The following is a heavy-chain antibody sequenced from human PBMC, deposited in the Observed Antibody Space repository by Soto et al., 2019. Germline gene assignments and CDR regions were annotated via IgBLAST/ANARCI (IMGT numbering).Heavy chain of an antibody. CDR3: TRRQYQLPKAALRDY. D-gene: IGHD2-2*01. Sequence: GGSLRLSCAASGFTFSNAWMSWVRQAPGKGLEWVGRIKSKTDGGTTDYAAPVKGRFTISRDDSKNTLYLQMNSLKTEDTAVYYCTRRQYQLPKAALRDYWGQGTLVTVSS. CDR2: IKSKTDGGTT. V-gene: IGHV3-15*01. J-gene: IGHJ4*02. CDR1: GFTFSNAW.